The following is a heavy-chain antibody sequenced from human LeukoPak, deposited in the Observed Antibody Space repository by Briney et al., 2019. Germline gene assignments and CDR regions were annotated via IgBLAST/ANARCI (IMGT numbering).Heavy chain of an antibody. CDR1: GYSISSGYY. D-gene: IGHD2-2*01. CDR3: ARHRVGVVVPAAMGY. V-gene: IGHV4-38-2*01. Sequence: PSETLSLTCAVSGYSISSGYYWGWIRQPPGKGLEWIGSIYHSGSTYYNPSLKSRVTISVGTSKNQFSLKLSSVTAADTAVYYCARHRVGVVVPAAMGYWGQGTLVTVSS. J-gene: IGHJ4*02. CDR2: IYHSGST.